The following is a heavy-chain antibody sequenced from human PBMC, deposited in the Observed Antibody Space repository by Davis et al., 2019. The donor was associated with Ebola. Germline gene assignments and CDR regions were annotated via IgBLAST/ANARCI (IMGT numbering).Heavy chain of an antibody. CDR3: ARRLGSLAAGIDH. Sequence: SLKISCAASGFMFSSFAMHWVRQAPGKGLEWVAVTSHDGKNNFYAESVRGRFTVSRDNFKSSIYLQMNSLEVDDSGVYFCARRLGSLAAGIDHWGQGVVVSVSS. D-gene: IGHD3-9*01. V-gene: IGHV3-30*03. CDR1: GFMFSSFA. CDR2: TSHDGKNN. J-gene: IGHJ5*02.